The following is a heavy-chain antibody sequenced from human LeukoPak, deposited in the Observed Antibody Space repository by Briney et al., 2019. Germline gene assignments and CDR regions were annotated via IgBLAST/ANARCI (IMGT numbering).Heavy chain of an antibody. CDR3: ARDRGTYYYDSSGYPYDY. CDR1: GGTFSSYA. D-gene: IGHD3-22*01. V-gene: IGHV1-69*04. CDR2: IIPILGIA. Sequence: SVTVSCKASGGTFSSYAISWVRQAPGQGLEWMGRIIPILGIANYAQKFQGRDTITADKSTSTAYMELSSLRSEDTAVYYCARDRGTYYYDSSGYPYDYWGQGTLVTVSS. J-gene: IGHJ4*02.